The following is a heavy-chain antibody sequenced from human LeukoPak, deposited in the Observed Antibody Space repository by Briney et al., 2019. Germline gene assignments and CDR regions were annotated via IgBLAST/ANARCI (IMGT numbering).Heavy chain of an antibody. J-gene: IGHJ4*02. CDR1: GFTFSSFA. Sequence: GRSLRLSCAASGFTFSSFAMHWVRQAPGKGLEWVAVISYDGSNKYYADSVKGRFTISRDNSKNTLYLQMNSLRAEDTAVYYCARVGGIVATIVSSHFDYWGQGTLVTVSS. CDR3: ARVGGIVATIVSSHFDY. CDR2: ISYDGSNK. D-gene: IGHD5-12*01. V-gene: IGHV3-30-3*01.